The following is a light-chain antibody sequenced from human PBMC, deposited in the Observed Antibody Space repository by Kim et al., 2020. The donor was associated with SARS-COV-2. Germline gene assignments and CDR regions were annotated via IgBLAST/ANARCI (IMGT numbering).Light chain of an antibody. CDR1: QSLSSKY. CDR2: GTS. V-gene: IGKV3D-7*01. J-gene: IGKJ4*01. CDR3: QQDYNFPLT. Sequence: EILMTQSPATLSLSPGERATLSCRASQSLSSKYLAWYQQKPGQTPRLLIYGTSTRATGVPSRFSGSGSGTDFTLTINSLQPEDFAVYYCQQDYNFPLTFGGGTKVDIK.